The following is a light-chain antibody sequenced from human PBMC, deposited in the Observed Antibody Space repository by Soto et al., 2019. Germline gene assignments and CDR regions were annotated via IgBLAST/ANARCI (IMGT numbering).Light chain of an antibody. V-gene: IGLV2-14*01. CDR2: EVN. CDR1: SSDVGRYNY. CDR3: SSYTSGSTYV. Sequence: QSALTQPASVSGSPGQSIIISCTGTSSDVGRYNYVSWYQQHPGKAPTLMIFEVNNRPSGVSNRFSGSKSGNTASLTISVLQAEDEADYYCSSYTSGSTYVFGTGTKLTVL. J-gene: IGLJ1*01.